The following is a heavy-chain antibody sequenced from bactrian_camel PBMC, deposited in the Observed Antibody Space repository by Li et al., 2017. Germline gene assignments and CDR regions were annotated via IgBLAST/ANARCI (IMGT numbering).Heavy chain of an antibody. V-gene: IGHV3S55*01. CDR3: AAIRPRPWLVDKWHESGEYKY. CDR2: IDRDGTT. J-gene: IGHJ4*01. CDR1: YTGDPHC. D-gene: IGHD7*01. Sequence: HVQLVESGGGSVQAGGSLRLSCAASYTGDPHCLAWFRQAPGKEREGVAVIDRDGTTAYADSVKGRFTISHDNAKKTYFLQMNGLNVEDTAMYYCAAIRPRPWLVDKWHESGEYKYWGPGTQVTVS.